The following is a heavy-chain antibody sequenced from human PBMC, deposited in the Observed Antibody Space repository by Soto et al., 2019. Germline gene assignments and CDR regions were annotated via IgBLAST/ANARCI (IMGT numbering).Heavy chain of an antibody. Sequence: QVHLVESGGGVVQRGGSLRLSCAASGFPFTSYSMNWVRQSPGKGLEWVAVISYDGKRIYYADSVKGRFTISRDNAKNTMFLQMSGLRPEDTAVYYCARGLVVTAKGWFDLWGQGTQVTVSS. D-gene: IGHD2-21*02. V-gene: IGHV3-30-3*02. CDR1: GFPFTSYS. CDR2: ISYDGKRI. J-gene: IGHJ5*02. CDR3: ARGLVVTAKGWFDL.